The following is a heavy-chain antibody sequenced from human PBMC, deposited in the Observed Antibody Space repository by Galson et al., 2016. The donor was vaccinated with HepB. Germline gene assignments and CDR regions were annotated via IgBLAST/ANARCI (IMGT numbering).Heavy chain of an antibody. V-gene: IGHV3-30*18. J-gene: IGHJ4*02. CDR3: TKGDWLPSAPDY. CDR2: ISYDGSDK. CDR1: GFTFGTYG. Sequence: SLRLSCAASGFTFGTYGMYWVRQAPGKGPDWVAFISYDGSDKSYADSVKGRFTISRDNSKNTLFLQMNSLQIEDTALYYCTKGDWLPSAPDYWGQGTLVTVSS. D-gene: IGHD3-9*01.